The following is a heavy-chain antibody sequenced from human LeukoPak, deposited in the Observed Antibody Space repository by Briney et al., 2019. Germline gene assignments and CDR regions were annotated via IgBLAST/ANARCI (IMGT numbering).Heavy chain of an antibody. J-gene: IGHJ3*02. V-gene: IGHV4-4*07. D-gene: IGHD2-21*02. CDR2: IYPSGST. CDR1: GASISTYY. CDR3: ARDCAGDCMDAFDI. Sequence: SETLSLTCTVSGASISTYYWSWIRQPAGKGLEWIGRIYPSGSTNSNPSLKSRVTMSLDTSKNQFSLKLNSVTAADTAVYYCARDCAGDCMDAFDIWGQGTMVTVSS.